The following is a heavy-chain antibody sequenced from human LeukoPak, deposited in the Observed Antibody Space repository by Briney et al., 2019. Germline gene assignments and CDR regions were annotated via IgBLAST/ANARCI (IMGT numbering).Heavy chain of an antibody. V-gene: IGHV1-69*05. Sequence: ASVKVSCKASGGTFSNYVFGWVRQAPGQGLEWMGRIVPVFNTANYAQKFQGRVTITTDESTSTVYMELSSLRSEDTAVYYCARGKKGYSRSWVYYYYMDVWGRGTTVTVSS. CDR3: ARGKKGYSRSWVYYYYMDV. J-gene: IGHJ6*03. CDR2: IVPVFNTA. CDR1: GGTFSNYV. D-gene: IGHD6-13*01.